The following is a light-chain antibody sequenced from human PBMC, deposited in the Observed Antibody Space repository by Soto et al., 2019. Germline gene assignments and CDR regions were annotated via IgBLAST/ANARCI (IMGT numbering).Light chain of an antibody. CDR2: SNN. J-gene: IGLJ1*01. Sequence: VLTQPPSASGTPGQRVTISCSGSTSNIGSNTVNWYQQLPGTAPKLLIYSNNQRPSGVPDRFSGSKSGTSASLAISGLQSEDEADYYCAAWDDSLSGYVFGTGTKVTVL. V-gene: IGLV1-44*01. CDR3: AAWDDSLSGYV. CDR1: TSNIGSNT.